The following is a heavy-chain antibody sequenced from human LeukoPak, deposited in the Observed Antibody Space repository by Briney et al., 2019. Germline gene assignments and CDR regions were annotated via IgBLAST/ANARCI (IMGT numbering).Heavy chain of an antibody. Sequence: GGSLRLSCAASGFTFSSYSMNWVRQAPGKWLEWVSYISSSSSTIYYADSVKGRFTISRDNSKNTLYLQMNSLRAEDTAVYYCAKEGRPFGYYDSSGFQGYWGQGTLVTVSS. CDR3: AKEGRPFGYYDSSGFQGY. V-gene: IGHV3-48*01. D-gene: IGHD3-22*01. CDR1: GFTFSSYS. CDR2: ISSSSSTI. J-gene: IGHJ4*02.